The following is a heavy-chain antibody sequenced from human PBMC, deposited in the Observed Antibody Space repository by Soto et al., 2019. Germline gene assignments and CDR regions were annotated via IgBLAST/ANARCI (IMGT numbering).Heavy chain of an antibody. CDR2: IYYSGST. V-gene: IGHV4-31*03. CDR3: ARVGGLGSYRYTGSAFDI. CDR1: GGSISSGGYY. J-gene: IGHJ3*02. Sequence: SETLSLTCTVSGGSISSGGYYWSWIRQHLGKGLEWIGYIYYSGSTYYNPSLKSRVTISVDTSKNQFSLKLSSVTTADTAVYYCARVGGLGSYRYTGSAFDIWGQGTMVTVSS. D-gene: IGHD3-16*02.